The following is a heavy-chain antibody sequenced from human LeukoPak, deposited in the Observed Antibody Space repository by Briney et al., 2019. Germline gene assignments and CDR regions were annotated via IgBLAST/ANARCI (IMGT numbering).Heavy chain of an antibody. D-gene: IGHD1-14*01. Sequence: HPGGSLRLSCAASGFTFSSYAMSWVLQAPGKGLKWVSAISGSGGSTYYADSVKGRFTISRDNSKNTLYLQMNSLRAEDTAVYYCAKDHPGGIGGLSFDYWGQGTLVTVSS. CDR1: GFTFSSYA. V-gene: IGHV3-23*01. CDR3: AKDHPGGIGGLSFDY. CDR2: ISGSGGST. J-gene: IGHJ4*02.